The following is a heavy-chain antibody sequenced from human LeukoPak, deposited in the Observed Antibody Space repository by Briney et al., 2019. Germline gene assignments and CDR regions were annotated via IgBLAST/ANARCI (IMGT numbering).Heavy chain of an antibody. D-gene: IGHD2-2*01. Sequence: GRSLRLSCAASGFTVSTYYMTWVRQAPGKGLECVSVIYGGGSTYYADSVKGRFTVSRDNSKNTLYLQMNSLRAEDTAMYYCARGLGYCTSTTCLLPFDYWGQGTLVTVSS. J-gene: IGHJ4*02. CDR2: IYGGGST. CDR3: ARGLGYCTSTTCLLPFDY. V-gene: IGHV3-53*01. CDR1: GFTVSTYY.